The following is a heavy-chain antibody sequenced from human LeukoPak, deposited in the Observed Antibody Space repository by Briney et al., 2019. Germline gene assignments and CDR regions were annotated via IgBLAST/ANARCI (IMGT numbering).Heavy chain of an antibody. CDR2: INHSGST. CDR1: GGSISSYY. CDR3: ARRYVRHYYGSGSYLDY. J-gene: IGHJ4*02. Sequence: SETLSLTCTVSGGSISSYYWSWIRQPPGKGLEWIGEINHSGSTNYNPSLKSRVTISVDTSKNQFSLKLSSVTAADTAVYYCARRYVRHYYGSGSYLDYWGQGTLVTVSS. V-gene: IGHV4-34*01. D-gene: IGHD3-10*01.